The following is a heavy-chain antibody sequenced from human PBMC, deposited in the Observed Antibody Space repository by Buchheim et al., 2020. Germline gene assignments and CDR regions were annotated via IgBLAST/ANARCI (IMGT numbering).Heavy chain of an antibody. CDR3: TTAPFGVVIMVDNIDY. CDR1: GFTFSSYA. V-gene: IGHV3-15*01. Sequence: EVQLVESGGGLVQPGGSLRLSCAGSGFTFSSYAMSWVRQAPGKGLEWVGRIKRKTDGGKTDYAAPVKGRFTISRDDSTNTLYLQMNSLKTEGTFVYYCTTAPFGVVIMVDNIDYWGQGTL. CDR2: IKRKTDGGKT. D-gene: IGHD3-3*01. J-gene: IGHJ4*02.